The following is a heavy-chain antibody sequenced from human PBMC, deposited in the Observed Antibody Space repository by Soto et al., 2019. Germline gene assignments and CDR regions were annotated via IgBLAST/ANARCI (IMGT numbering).Heavy chain of an antibody. CDR1: GFTFSSYA. Sequence: GGSLRLSCAASGFTFSSYAMSWVRQAPGKGLEWVSAISGSGGSTYYADSVKGRFTISRDNSKNTLYLQMNSLRAEDTAVYYCAKGGAKGYCTNGVCIYYYGMDVWGQGTTVTVS. V-gene: IGHV3-23*01. D-gene: IGHD2-8*01. CDR2: ISGSGGST. CDR3: AKGGAKGYCTNGVCIYYYGMDV. J-gene: IGHJ6*02.